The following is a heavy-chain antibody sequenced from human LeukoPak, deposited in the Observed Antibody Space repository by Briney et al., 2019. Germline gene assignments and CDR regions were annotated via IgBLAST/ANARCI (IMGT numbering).Heavy chain of an antibody. CDR2: IYYSGST. CDR1: DGFIGTYY. D-gene: IGHD3-10*01. Sequence: SETLSLTCIVSDGFIGTYYWSWIRQPPGKGLEWIGYIYYSGSTNYNPSLKSRVTISVDTSKNQFSLKLTSVTAADTAVYYCARHRNPWLWLGEFDYWGQGTLVTISS. J-gene: IGHJ4*02. V-gene: IGHV4-59*01. CDR3: ARHRNPWLWLGEFDY.